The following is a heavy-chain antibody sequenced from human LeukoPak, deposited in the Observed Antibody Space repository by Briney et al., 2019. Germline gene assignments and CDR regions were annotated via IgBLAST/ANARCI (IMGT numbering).Heavy chain of an antibody. CDR1: GDSVSSNSAA. J-gene: IGHJ4*02. CDR3: ARDTPLRGSYLEGTFDY. CDR2: TYYRSKWYN. D-gene: IGHD1-26*01. V-gene: IGHV6-1*01. Sequence: SQTLSLTCAISGDSVSSNSAAWNWIRQSPSRGLEWLGGTYYRSKWYNDYAVSVKSRITINPDTSKNQFSLQLISVTPEDTAVYYCARDTPLRGSYLEGTFDYWGQGTLVTVSS.